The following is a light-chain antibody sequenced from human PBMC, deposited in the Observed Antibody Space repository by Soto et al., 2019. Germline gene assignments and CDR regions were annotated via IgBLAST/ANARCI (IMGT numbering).Light chain of an antibody. CDR3: QQRSNCYT. CDR1: QSVSSY. J-gene: IGKJ2*01. Sequence: EIVLTQSPATLSLSPGERATLSCRASQSVSSYLAWYQQKPGQAPRLLIYDASNRATGIPARFSGSGSGTDFTLTSSSLEPEYFAVYYCQQRSNCYTFGQGTKLEIK. V-gene: IGKV3-11*01. CDR2: DAS.